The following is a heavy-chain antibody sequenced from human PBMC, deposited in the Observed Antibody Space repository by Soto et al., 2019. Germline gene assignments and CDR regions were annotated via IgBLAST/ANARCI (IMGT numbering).Heavy chain of an antibody. CDR3: ARAIVVVVAEPNRAPHYYMDV. V-gene: IGHV1-18*01. D-gene: IGHD2-15*01. CDR1: GYTFTSYG. Sequence: ASVKVSCKASGYTFTSYGISWVRQAPGQGLEWMGWISAYNGNTNYAQKLQGRVTMTTDTSTSTAYMELRSLRSDDTAVYYCARAIVVVVAEPNRAPHYYMDVWGKGTTVTVSS. CDR2: ISAYNGNT. J-gene: IGHJ6*03.